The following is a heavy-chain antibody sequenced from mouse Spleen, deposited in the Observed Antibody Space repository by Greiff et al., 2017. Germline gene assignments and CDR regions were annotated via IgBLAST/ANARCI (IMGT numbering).Heavy chain of an antibody. CDR3: ARAGYYDGPFAY. CDR2: ISYDGSN. CDR1: GYSITSGYY. Sequence: EVQLQESGPGLVKPSQSLSLTCSVTGYSITSGYYWNWIRQFPGNKLEWMGYISYDGSNNYNPSLKNRISITRDTSKNQFFLKLNSVTTEDTATYYCARAGYYDGPFAYWGQGTLVTVSA. D-gene: IGHD1-1*01. V-gene: IGHV3-6*01. J-gene: IGHJ3*01.